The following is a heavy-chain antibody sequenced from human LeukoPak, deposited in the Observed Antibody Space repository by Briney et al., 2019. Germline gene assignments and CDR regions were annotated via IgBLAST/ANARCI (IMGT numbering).Heavy chain of an antibody. D-gene: IGHD3-22*01. CDR1: GYTFTSYG. V-gene: IGHV1-18*01. Sequence: PRASVKVSCKASGYTFTSYGISWVRQAPGQGLEWMGWISAYNGNTYYAQKLQGRVSMTTDTSTSTAYMELRSLRSEDTAVYYCARDEGGPYYYDSSGYENWGQGTLVTVSS. CDR2: ISAYNGNT. CDR3: ARDEGGPYYYDSSGYEN. J-gene: IGHJ4*02.